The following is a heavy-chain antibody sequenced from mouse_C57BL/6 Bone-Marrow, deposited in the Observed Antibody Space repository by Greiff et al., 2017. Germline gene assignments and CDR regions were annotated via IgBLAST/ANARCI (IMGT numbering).Heavy chain of an antibody. Sequence: VQLQQSGAELVKPGASVKLSCTASGFNIKDYYMHWVKQRTEQGLEWIGRIDPEDGETKYAPQFQGKATITADQSSNTASLPLSSLTSEDTAVYYCARAGGFSWFAYWGQGTLVTVSA. CDR2: IDPEDGET. CDR1: GFNIKDYY. J-gene: IGHJ3*01. V-gene: IGHV14-2*01. D-gene: IGHD6-1*01. CDR3: ARAGGFSWFAY.